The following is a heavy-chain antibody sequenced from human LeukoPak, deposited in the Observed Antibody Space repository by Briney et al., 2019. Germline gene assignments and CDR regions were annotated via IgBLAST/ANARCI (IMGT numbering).Heavy chain of an antibody. Sequence: EASVTVSCKASGYTFTRYYMHWVRQAPGQGLEWMGIINPSGGSTSYAQKFQGRVTMTRDMSTSTVYMELSSLRSEDTAVYYCARDSYYDFWSGYHGLDYWGQGTLVTVSS. CDR3: ARDSYYDFWSGYHGLDY. CDR2: INPSGGST. CDR1: GYTFTRYY. J-gene: IGHJ4*02. D-gene: IGHD3-3*01. V-gene: IGHV1-46*01.